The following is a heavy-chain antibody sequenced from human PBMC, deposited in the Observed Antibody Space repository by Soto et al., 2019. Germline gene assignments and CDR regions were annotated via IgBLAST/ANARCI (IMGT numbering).Heavy chain of an antibody. D-gene: IGHD3-16*02. J-gene: IGHJ6*03. Sequence: EVQVVESGGGLVQAGGSLRLSCEASGFTFSSHSMNWVRQAPGKGLEWLSYISSTSFTIHYADSVKGRFTISRDNAKNSLYLQMNSLRGEDTAVYFCAKDQRYGVRYNYYYMDVWGKGTTVTVSS. CDR1: GFTFSSHS. CDR3: AKDQRYGVRYNYYYMDV. CDR2: ISSTSFTI. V-gene: IGHV3-48*01.